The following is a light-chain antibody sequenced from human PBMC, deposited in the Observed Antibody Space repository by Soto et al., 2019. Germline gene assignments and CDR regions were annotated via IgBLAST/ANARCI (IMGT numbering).Light chain of an antibody. V-gene: IGLV2-14*01. CDR1: SSDVGGYDY. CDR3: SSYTSSGTLV. CDR2: DVS. Sequence: QSALTQPASVSGSPGQSITISCTGTSSDVGGYDYVSWYQQPPGKAPKLMIYDVSNWPSGVSNRFSGSKSGNTASLTISGLQAEDEADYYCSSYTSSGTLVFGTGTKVT. J-gene: IGLJ1*01.